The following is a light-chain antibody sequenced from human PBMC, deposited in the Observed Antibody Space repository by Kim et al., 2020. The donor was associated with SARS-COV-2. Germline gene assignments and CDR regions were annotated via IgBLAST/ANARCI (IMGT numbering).Light chain of an antibody. CDR1: QRVSSAY. CDR3: QQHETSPWT. V-gene: IGKV3-20*01. J-gene: IGKJ1*01. Sequence: ENVLTQSPGTLSLAPGERATLSCRASQRVSSAYLAWYQQKPGQAPRLLIYGAASRATGIPDRFSGSGPGTAFTLTINRLEPEDFAVYYCQQHETSPWTFGQGTKVDIK. CDR2: GAA.